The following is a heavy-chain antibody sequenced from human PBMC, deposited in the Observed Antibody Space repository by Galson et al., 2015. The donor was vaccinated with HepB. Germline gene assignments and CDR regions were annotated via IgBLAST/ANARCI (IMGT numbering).Heavy chain of an antibody. CDR2: MNPNSGNS. CDR3: ARGRRGSGYYDMDV. CDR1: GYTFTSYD. J-gene: IGHJ6*02. V-gene: IGHV1-8*01. D-gene: IGHD6-19*01. Sequence: SVKVSCKASGYTFTSYDINWVRQATGQGLEWMGWMNPNSGNSGYAQKFQGRVTMTRNTSISTAYMELSSPGSEDTAVYYCARGRRGSGYYDMDVWGQGTTVTVSS.